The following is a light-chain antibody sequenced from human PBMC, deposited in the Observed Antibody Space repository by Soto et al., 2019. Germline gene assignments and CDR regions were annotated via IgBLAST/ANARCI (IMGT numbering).Light chain of an antibody. J-gene: IGLJ2*01. CDR1: SSNVGNNY. V-gene: IGLV1-51*01. CDR3: GTWDSSLSAVV. Sequence: QSVLTQPPSVSAAPGQKVTISCSGSSSNVGNNYVSWYQQLPGTAPKLLIYDNNNRPSGIPDRVSGSKSGTSATLGITGLQTGDEADYYCGTWDSSLSAVVFGGGTKLTVL. CDR2: DNN.